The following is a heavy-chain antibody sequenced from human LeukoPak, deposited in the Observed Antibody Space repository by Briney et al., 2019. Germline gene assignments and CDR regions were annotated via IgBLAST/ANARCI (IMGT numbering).Heavy chain of an antibody. CDR2: INHSGST. D-gene: IGHD2-15*01. V-gene: IGHV4-34*01. CDR1: GGSFSGYY. CDR3: ARGGYCSGGSCRNFYY. J-gene: IGHJ4*02. Sequence: SETLTLTCAVYGGSFSGYYRSWIRQPRGKGLEWIGEINHSGSTNYNPSLKSRVTTSVDTSKNQFSLKLSSVTAADTAVYYCARGGYCSGGSCRNFYYWGQGTLVTVSS.